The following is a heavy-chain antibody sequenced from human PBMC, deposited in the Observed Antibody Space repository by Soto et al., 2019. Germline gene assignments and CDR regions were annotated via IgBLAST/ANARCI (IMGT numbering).Heavy chain of an antibody. CDR2: ISSSSSTI. J-gene: IGHJ6*02. CDR1: GFNFSSYS. V-gene: IGHV3-48*02. Sequence: GGSLRLSCAGSGFNFSSYSMNWVRQGPGKGLEGVSYISSSSSTIYYAESVKGRFTISRNNAKNSLYLQMNSLRDEDTAVYYCARDSRTYYDFWGCYYPEGMCYCYGVDVWGQGTTVTVAS. D-gene: IGHD3-3*01. CDR3: ARDSRTYYDFWGCYYPEGMCYCYGVDV.